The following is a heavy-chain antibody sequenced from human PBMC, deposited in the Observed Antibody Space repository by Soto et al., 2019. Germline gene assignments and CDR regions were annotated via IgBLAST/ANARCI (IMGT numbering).Heavy chain of an antibody. CDR1: HGVIIGYY. Sequence: PSGRLRHSCAVAHGVIIGYYGSCNRQSPGKGLEWIGYIYYTGSTNYNPSLKTRVAISIDTSRNQFSLKVNSVSAADTALYYCAGAPNWNYFDFWGQGTLVTVSS. CDR3: AGAPNWNYFDF. J-gene: IGHJ4*02. CDR2: IYYTGST. V-gene: IGHV4-59*01. D-gene: IGHD1-20*01.